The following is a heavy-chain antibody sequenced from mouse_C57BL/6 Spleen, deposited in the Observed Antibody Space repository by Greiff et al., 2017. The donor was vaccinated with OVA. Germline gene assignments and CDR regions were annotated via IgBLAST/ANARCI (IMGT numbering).Heavy chain of an antibody. CDR2: ISSGGDYI. CDR1: GFTFSSYA. Sequence: EVKVVESGEGLVKPGGSLKLSCAASGFTFSSYAMSWVRQTPEKRLEWVAYISSGGDYIYYADTVKGRFTISRDNARNTLYLQMSSLKSEDTAMYYCTRDPQLGSFAYWGQGTLVTVSA. J-gene: IGHJ3*01. D-gene: IGHD4-1*02. V-gene: IGHV5-9-1*02. CDR3: TRDPQLGSFAY.